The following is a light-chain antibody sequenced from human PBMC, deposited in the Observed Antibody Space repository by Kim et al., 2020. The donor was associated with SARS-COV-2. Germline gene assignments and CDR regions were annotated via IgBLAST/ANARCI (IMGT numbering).Light chain of an antibody. CDR2: TAS. V-gene: IGKV1-5*03. Sequence: DIQMTQSPSTLSASVGDRVTMTCRASQTINSWLAWYQQKPGKAPKLLIYTASTLQNGVPSRSSGSKSGTEFTLTISSLQPDDFATYYCQHYNGYPLTFGGGTKLEI. J-gene: IGKJ4*01. CDR3: QHYNGYPLT. CDR1: QTINSW.